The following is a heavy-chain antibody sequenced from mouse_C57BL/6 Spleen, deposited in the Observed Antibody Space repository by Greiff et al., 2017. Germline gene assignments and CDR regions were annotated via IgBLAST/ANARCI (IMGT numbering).Heavy chain of an antibody. Sequence: QVQLQQPGAELVKPGASVKLSCKASGYTFTSYWMQWVKQRPGQGLEWIGEIDPSDSYTNYNQKFKGKATLTVDTSSSTAYTQLSSLTSEDSAVYYCASDYYGSSYDYAMDYWGQGTSVTVSS. V-gene: IGHV1-50*01. CDR3: ASDYYGSSYDYAMDY. D-gene: IGHD1-1*01. CDR1: GYTFTSYW. J-gene: IGHJ4*01. CDR2: IDPSDSYT.